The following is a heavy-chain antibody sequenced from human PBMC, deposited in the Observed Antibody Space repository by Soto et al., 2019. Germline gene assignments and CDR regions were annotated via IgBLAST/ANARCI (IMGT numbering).Heavy chain of an antibody. J-gene: IGHJ6*03. D-gene: IGHD5-18*01. Sequence: GGSLSLSCAASGFTFSSYWMHWVRQAPGKGLVWVSRINSDGSSTSYADSVKGRFTISRDNAKNTLYLQMNSLRAEDTAVYYCARGRAEEDTAMVTLIYYYYYMDVWGKGTTVTVSS. CDR2: INSDGSST. CDR1: GFTFSSYW. V-gene: IGHV3-74*01. CDR3: ARGRAEEDTAMVTLIYYYYYMDV.